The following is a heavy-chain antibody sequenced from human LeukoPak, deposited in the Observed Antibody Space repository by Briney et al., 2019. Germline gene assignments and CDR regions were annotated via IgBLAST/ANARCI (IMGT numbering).Heavy chain of an antibody. J-gene: IGHJ4*02. CDR2: IRSKANNYAT. CDR3: TTPGDDFWTGYYTM. CDR1: GFTFSDSA. Sequence: GGSLRLSCAASGFTFSDSAMHWVRQAFGKGLEWVGRIRSKANNYATAYAASVEGRFTISRDDSKNTAYLQMNSLKAEDTAVYYCTTPGDDFWTGYYTMWGQGTLVTVSS. D-gene: IGHD3/OR15-3a*01. V-gene: IGHV3-73*01.